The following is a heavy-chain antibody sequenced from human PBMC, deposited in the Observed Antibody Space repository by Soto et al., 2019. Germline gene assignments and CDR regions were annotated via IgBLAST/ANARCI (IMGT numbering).Heavy chain of an antibody. CDR1: GFTFSNAW. CDR2: IKSKTDGGTT. CDR3: NTDDNYVRSGYYPTTYDY. Sequence: EVQLVESGGGLVKPGGSLRLSCAASGFTFSNAWMSWVRQAPGKGLEWVGRIKSKTDGGTTDYAAPVKGRFTISRDDSKNTLYLQMNSLKTEDTAVYYCNTDDNYVRSGYYPTTYDYWVQGTLVTVSS. V-gene: IGHV3-15*01. J-gene: IGHJ4*02. D-gene: IGHD3-22*01.